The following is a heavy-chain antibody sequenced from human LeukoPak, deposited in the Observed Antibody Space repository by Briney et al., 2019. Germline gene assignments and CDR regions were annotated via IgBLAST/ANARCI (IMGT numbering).Heavy chain of an antibody. CDR3: ARVGKGATTGRWIWIDP. Sequence: ASVKVSCKASGYTFTSYGISWVRQAPGQGLEWMGWISAYNGNTNYAQKLQGRVTMTTDTSTSTAYMELRSLRSDDTAVYYCARVGKGATTGRWIWIDPWGQGTLVTVSP. CDR2: ISAYNGNT. D-gene: IGHD1-26*01. V-gene: IGHV1-18*01. J-gene: IGHJ5*02. CDR1: GYTFTSYG.